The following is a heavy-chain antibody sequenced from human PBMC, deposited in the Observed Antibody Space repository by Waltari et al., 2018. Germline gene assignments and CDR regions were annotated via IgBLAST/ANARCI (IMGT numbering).Heavy chain of an antibody. D-gene: IGHD3-3*01. CDR3: ASRSYDFWTREESHLIGGLNDAFDI. CDR2: IYTSGST. V-gene: IGHV4-4*07. Sequence: QVQLQESGPGLVKPSETLSLTCTVSGGSISSYYWSWIRQPAGKGLEWIGRIYTSGSTNYHPSLKSRVTMSVDTSKNQFSLKLSSVTAADTAVYYCASRSYDFWTREESHLIGGLNDAFDIWGQGTMVTVSS. J-gene: IGHJ3*02. CDR1: GGSISSYY.